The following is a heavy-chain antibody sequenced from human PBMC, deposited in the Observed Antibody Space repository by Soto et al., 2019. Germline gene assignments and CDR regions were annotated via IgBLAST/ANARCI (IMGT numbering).Heavy chain of an antibody. J-gene: IGHJ4*02. CDR2: IYYSGST. V-gene: IGHV4-59*08. Sequence: PSETLSLTCTVSGGSISSYYWSWIRQPPGKGLEWIGYIYYSGSTNYNPSLKSRVTISVDTSKNQFSLKLSSVIAADTAVYYCAGSGYDSGFDYWGQGTLVTVSS. CDR3: AGSGYDSGFDY. CDR1: GGSISSYY. D-gene: IGHD5-12*01.